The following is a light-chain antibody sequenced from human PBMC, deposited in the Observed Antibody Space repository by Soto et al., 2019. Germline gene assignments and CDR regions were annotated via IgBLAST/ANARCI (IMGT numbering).Light chain of an antibody. Sequence: QSVLTQPPSVSAAPGQKVTISCSGSSSNIGNNYVSWYQQLPGTAPKLLIYENNKRPSGFPDRFSGSKSGTSATLGITGLQTGDEADYYCGTWDSSLSAWVFGGGTKVTVL. V-gene: IGLV1-51*02. CDR2: ENN. J-gene: IGLJ3*02. CDR3: GTWDSSLSAWV. CDR1: SSNIGNNY.